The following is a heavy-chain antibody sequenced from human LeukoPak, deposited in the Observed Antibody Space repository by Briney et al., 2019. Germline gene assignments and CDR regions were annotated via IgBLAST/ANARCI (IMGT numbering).Heavy chain of an antibody. CDR2: ITWNSGST. V-gene: IGHV3-9*01. J-gene: IGHJ4*02. CDR1: GFSFDDYA. CDR3: AKDACSGTSCSFDY. D-gene: IGHD2-2*01. Sequence: GGSLRLSCAASGFSFDDYAMHWVRQAPGKGLEWVSGITWNSGSTGYAHSVKGRFTISRDNAKNSLFVQMNSLRAEDTALYYCAKDACSGTSCSFDYWGQGTLVTVSS.